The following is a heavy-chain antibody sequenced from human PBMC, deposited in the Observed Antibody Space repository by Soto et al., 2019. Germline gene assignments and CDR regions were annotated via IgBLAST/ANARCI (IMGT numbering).Heavy chain of an antibody. V-gene: IGHV4-31*03. D-gene: IGHD6-13*01. CDR2: IYYSGNT. CDR1: GGSISSNDFY. J-gene: IGHJ5*02. Sequence: QVQLQESGPGLVKPSQTLSLTCIVSGGSISSNDFYWSWIRQHQGKGLEWIGYIYYSGNTYYNPSLKSRVTILVDTSKNQFSLKVSSVTAADTAVYYCARLSGSWQSWFAPWGQGTLVTVSS. CDR3: ARLSGSWQSWFAP.